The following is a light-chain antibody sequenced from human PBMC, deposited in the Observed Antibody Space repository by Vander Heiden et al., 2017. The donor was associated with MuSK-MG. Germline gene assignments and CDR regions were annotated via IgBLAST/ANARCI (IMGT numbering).Light chain of an antibody. Sequence: EIVLTQPPGTLSLSPGERATLSCTASQSVSSSYLAWYQQKPGQAPRILIYGASSRATGIPERFSGSGSGTDFTLTISRLEPEDFAVFYCQQYCSSPLTFGGGTKVEIK. V-gene: IGKV3-20*01. J-gene: IGKJ4*01. CDR3: QQYCSSPLT. CDR1: QSVSSSY. CDR2: GAS.